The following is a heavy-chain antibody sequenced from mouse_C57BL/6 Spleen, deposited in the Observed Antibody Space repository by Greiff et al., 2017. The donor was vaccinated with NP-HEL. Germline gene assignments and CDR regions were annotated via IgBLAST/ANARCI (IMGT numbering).Heavy chain of an antibody. V-gene: IGHV5-4*01. CDR3: TKDCYGTSSGGFAY. J-gene: IGHJ3*01. CDR1: GFTFSSYA. D-gene: IGHD1-1*01. Sequence: EVQVVESGGGLVKPGGSLKLSCAASGFTFSSYAMSWVRQTPEKRLEWVATISDGGSYTYYPDNVKGRFTFSRDTAKNIPYLHMSHLKSEDTAMYYCTKDCYGTSSGGFAYWGQGTLVTVSA. CDR2: ISDGGSYT.